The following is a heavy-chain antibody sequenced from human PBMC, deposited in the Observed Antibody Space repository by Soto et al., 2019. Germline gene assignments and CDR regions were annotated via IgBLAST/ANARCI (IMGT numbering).Heavy chain of an antibody. J-gene: IGHJ5*02. CDR2: IIPIFGTA. CDR3: ARVEVPGYSSSWYSTHHRDRLDP. V-gene: IGHV1-69*06. D-gene: IGHD6-13*01. Sequence: GASVKVACKASGGTFSSYAISWVRRAPGRGLEWMGGIIPIFGTANYAQKFQGRVTITADKSTSTAYMELSSLRSEDTAVYYCARVEVPGYSSSWYSTHHRDRLDPCGQRSLDIVSS. CDR1: GGTFSSYA.